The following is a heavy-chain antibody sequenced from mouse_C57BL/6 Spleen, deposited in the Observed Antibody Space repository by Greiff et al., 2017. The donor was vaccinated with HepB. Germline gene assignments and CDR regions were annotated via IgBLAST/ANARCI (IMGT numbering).Heavy chain of an antibody. D-gene: IGHD1-1*01. CDR3: AREPSYYYGSSYALYAMDY. V-gene: IGHV1-53*01. CDR2: INPSNGGT. CDR1: GYTFTSYW. Sequence: QVQLQQPGTELVKPGASVKLSCKASGYTFTSYWMHWVKQRPGQGLEWIGNINPSNGGTNYNEKFKSKATLTVDKSSSTAYMQLSSLTSEDSAVYYCAREPSYYYGSSYALYAMDYWGQGTSVTVSS. J-gene: IGHJ4*01.